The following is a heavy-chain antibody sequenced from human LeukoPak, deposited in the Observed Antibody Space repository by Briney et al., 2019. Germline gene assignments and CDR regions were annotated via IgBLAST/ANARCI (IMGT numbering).Heavy chain of an antibody. Sequence: SETLSLTCTVSGGSISTSTYYWAWIRQPPGKGLEWIGSIYYSGSTYYNPSLKSRITISVDTSKNQFSLKLSSMAAADTAVYYCARSNLYYGDYPWYFDYWGQGTLVTVSS. CDR2: IYYSGST. CDR3: ARSNLYYGDYPWYFDY. CDR1: GGSISTSTYY. V-gene: IGHV4-39*01. D-gene: IGHD4-17*01. J-gene: IGHJ4*02.